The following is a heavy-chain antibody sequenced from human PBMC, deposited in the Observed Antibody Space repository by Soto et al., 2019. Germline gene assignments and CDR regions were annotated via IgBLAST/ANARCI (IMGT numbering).Heavy chain of an antibody. V-gene: IGHV3-15*07. Sequence: GGSLRLSCAASGFIFSNAWMNWVRQAPGKGVEWVGRIKSKTDGGTTDYAAPVKGRFTISRDDSKNTMYLQMNSLKSEDTAVYHCTTELFDHSDYFEYWGQGTLVTVSS. J-gene: IGHJ4*02. CDR2: IKSKTDGGTT. CDR1: GFIFSNAW. CDR3: TTELFDHSDYFEY.